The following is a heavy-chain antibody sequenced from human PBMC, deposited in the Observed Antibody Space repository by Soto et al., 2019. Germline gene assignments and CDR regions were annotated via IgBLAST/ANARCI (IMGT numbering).Heavy chain of an antibody. D-gene: IGHD2-2*01. CDR3: ARGVENIVVVLDVFDYYGMDV. V-gene: IGHV1-3*01. CDR2: INAGNGNT. Sequence: QVQLVQSGAEVKKPGASVKVSCKASGYSFTSYAIYWVRQAPGQRLEWMGWINAGNGNTKYSQKLQGRVTFTGDTSASTADMELSSLRSEDTAVYFCARGVENIVVVLDVFDYYGMDVWGQGTTVTVSS. J-gene: IGHJ6*02. CDR1: GYSFTSYA.